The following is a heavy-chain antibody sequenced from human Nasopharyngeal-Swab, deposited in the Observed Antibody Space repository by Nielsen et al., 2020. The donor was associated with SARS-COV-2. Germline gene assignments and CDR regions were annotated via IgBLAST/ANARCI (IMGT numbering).Heavy chain of an antibody. Sequence: ASVKVSCKASGYTITGYYMHWVRQAPGQGLEWMGRINPNSGGTNYAQKFQGRVTMTRDTSISTAYMELSRLRSDDTAVYYCARVLYSSGGWFDPWGQGTLVTVSS. CDR3: ARVLYSSGGWFDP. CDR2: INPNSGGT. V-gene: IGHV1-2*06. J-gene: IGHJ5*02. D-gene: IGHD6-19*01. CDR1: GYTITGYY.